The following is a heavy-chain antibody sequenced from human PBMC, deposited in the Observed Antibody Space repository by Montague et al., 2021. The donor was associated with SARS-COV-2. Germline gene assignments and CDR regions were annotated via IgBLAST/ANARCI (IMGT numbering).Heavy chain of an antibody. Sequence: SLRLSCAGSGFTFSDFYINWVRQAPGKGLEWLSFITGTNNGIRYSDSVKGRFTVSRDNAHISVYLHLDSLTAEDTAVYYCARSLFYGSGGYFDFWGQGTLVAGSS. CDR3: ARSLFYGSGGYFDF. J-gene: IGHJ4*02. V-gene: IGHV3-11*03. CDR2: ITGTNNGI. CDR1: GFTFSDFY. D-gene: IGHD3-10*01.